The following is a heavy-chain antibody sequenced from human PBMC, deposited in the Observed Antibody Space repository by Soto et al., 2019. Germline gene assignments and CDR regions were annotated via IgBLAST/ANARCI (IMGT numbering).Heavy chain of an antibody. CDR3: ARVKNYDYVWGSYRYTEDYFDY. CDR1: GGTFSSYA. J-gene: IGHJ4*02. V-gene: IGHV1-69*01. CDR2: IIPIFGTA. Sequence: QVQLVQSGAEVKKPGSSVKVTCKASGGTFSSYAMGWVRQAPGQGPEWMGGIIPIFGTANYAQKFQGRVTITADESTSTAYMELSSLRSEDTAVYYCARVKNYDYVWGSYRYTEDYFDYWGQGTLVTVSS. D-gene: IGHD3-16*02.